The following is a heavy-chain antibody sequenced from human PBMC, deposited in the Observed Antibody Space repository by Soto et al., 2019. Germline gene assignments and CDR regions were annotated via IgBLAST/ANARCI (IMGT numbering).Heavy chain of an antibody. CDR2: ISPYTGNT. V-gene: IGHV1-18*01. CDR3: VMVDNYVTPAPRDV. D-gene: IGHD3-16*01. Sequence: QVQLVQSGDEVKKPGASVKVSCKASGYIFVNYGIAWVRQAPRQGLEWMGWISPYTGNTHSASKVQGRLTMTTDTTTSTAYMELGSLTSDDTAVYYCVMVDNYVTPAPRDVWGQGTTVTVSS. CDR1: GYIFVNYG. J-gene: IGHJ6*02.